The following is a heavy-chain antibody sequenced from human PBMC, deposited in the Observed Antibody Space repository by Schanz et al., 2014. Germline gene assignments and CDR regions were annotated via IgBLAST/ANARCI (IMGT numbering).Heavy chain of an antibody. CDR3: ASGVHVSSLQKGLQF. D-gene: IGHD3-10*01. V-gene: IGHV3-48*01. Sequence: EVQLVESGGGLVQPGGSLRLSCAASGFTFSSYAMSWVRQAPGKGLEWVSSIATSSSTRHYADSVKGRVTISRDNAKNSVSLQMRRLRVEDTAVYYCASGVHVSSLQKGLQFWGRGTLVIVSS. CDR2: IATSSSTR. CDR1: GFTFSSYA. J-gene: IGHJ1*01.